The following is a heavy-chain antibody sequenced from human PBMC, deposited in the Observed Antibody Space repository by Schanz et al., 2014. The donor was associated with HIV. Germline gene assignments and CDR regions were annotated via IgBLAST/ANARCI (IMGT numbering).Heavy chain of an antibody. CDR1: GFTFSSYG. CDR2: IWFDGSNK. Sequence: QVQLVESGGGVVQPGRSLRLSCAASGFTFSSYGMHWVRQVPGKGLEWVAVIWFDGSNKYYGDSVKGRFTISRDNAKNSLYLHMSSLRAEDTAVYYCAREDCSGGSCFSNYYYYAMDVWGQGTTVTVSS. V-gene: IGHV3-33*01. D-gene: IGHD2-15*01. J-gene: IGHJ6*02. CDR3: AREDCSGGSCFSNYYYYAMDV.